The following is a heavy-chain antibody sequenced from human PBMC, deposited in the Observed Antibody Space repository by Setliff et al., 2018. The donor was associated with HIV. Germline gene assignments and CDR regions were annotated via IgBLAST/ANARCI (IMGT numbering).Heavy chain of an antibody. D-gene: IGHD6-13*01. J-gene: IGHJ3*02. CDR3: ARRGVFDAFDI. CDR2: ISAYNGDT. Sequence: GASVKVSCKASGYTFTSYDINWVRQATGQGLDWMGWISAYNGDTNYAQKVQGRVSMTIDTSTSTAYMELRSLRSDDMAVYYCARRGVFDAFDIWGQGTMVTVSS. V-gene: IGHV1-18*03. CDR1: GYTFTSYD.